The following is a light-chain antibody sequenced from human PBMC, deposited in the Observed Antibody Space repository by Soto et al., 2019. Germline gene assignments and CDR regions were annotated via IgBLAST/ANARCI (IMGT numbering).Light chain of an antibody. V-gene: IGKV3D-15*01. J-gene: IGKJ4*01. CDR3: QQYYVWNT. CDR2: DAS. CDR1: QSVDSK. Sequence: EIVMTQSPATLSVSPGERAIFSCRASQSVDSKLAWYQQKLGQAPRLLIYDASTRATGIPARFSGSGSGTEFTLTISSLQSEDFAIYYCQQYYVWNTCVGGTK.